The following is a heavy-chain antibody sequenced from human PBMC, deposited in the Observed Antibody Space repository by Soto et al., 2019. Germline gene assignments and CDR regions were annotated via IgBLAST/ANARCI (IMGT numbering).Heavy chain of an antibody. D-gene: IGHD3-9*01. J-gene: IGHJ4*02. CDR1: GGSISSSSYY. V-gene: IGHV4-39*01. CDR2: IYYSGST. CDR3: ARLHYDILTGYYPLFDY. Sequence: QLQLQESGPGLVKPSETLSLTCTVSGGSISSSSYYWGWIRQPPGKGLEGIGSIYYSGSTYYNPSLKSRVTISVDTSKNQFSLKLSSVTAADTAVYYCARLHYDILTGYYPLFDYWGQGTLVTVSS.